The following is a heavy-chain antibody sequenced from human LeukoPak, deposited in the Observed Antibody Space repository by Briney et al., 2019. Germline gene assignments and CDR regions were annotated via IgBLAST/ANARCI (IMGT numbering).Heavy chain of an antibody. CDR2: IKQDGSEK. J-gene: IGHJ6*03. CDR1: GFTFSSYW. CDR3: ARDQARQDYYYYYMDV. V-gene: IGHV3-7*01. Sequence: GSLRLSCAASGFTFSSYWMSWVRQAPGKGLEWVANIKQDGSEKYYVDSVKGRFTISRDNAKNSLYLQMNSLRAEDTAVYYCARDQARQDYYYYYMDVWGKGTTVTVSS.